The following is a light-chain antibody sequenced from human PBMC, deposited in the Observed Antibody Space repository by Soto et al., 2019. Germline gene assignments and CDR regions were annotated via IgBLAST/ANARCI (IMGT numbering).Light chain of an antibody. CDR2: DVS. CDR1: SSDVGGYNY. V-gene: IGLV2-14*01. J-gene: IGLJ2*01. CDR3: SSYTSSSTLVV. Sequence: QSALTQPASVSGSPGQSITISCTGTSSDVGGYNYVYWHQQHPGKAPKLMIYDVSNRPSGVSNRFSGSKSGNTASLTISGLQAEDEADYDCSSYTSSSTLVVFGGGTKLTVL.